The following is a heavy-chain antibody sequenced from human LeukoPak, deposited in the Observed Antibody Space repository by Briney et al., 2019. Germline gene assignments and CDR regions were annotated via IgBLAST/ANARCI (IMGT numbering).Heavy chain of an antibody. D-gene: IGHD2-2*02. CDR2: IIPIFGTA. CDR3: ATGDIVVVPAAIGGSHYYYYYMDV. Sequence: SVKVSCKASGGTFSSYAISWVRQAPGQGLEWMGGIIPIFGTANYAQKFQGRVTITADESTSTAYMELSSLGSEDTAVYYCATGDIVVVPAAIGGSHYYYYYMDVWGKGTTVTVSS. J-gene: IGHJ6*03. V-gene: IGHV1-69*13. CDR1: GGTFSSYA.